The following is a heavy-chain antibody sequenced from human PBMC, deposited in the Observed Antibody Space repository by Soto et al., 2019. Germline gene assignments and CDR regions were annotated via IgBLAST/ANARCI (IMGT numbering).Heavy chain of an antibody. D-gene: IGHD2-15*01. J-gene: IGHJ4*02. CDR1: GFTFSSYA. CDR3: ARDQCSGGSCYPPGPDY. CDR2: MSYDGSNK. V-gene: IGHV3-30-3*01. Sequence: GGSLRLSCAASGFTFSSYAMHWVRQAPGKGLEWVAVMSYDGSNKYYADSVKGRFTISRDNSKNTLYLQMNSLRAEDTAVYYCARDQCSGGSCYPPGPDYWGQGTLVTVSS.